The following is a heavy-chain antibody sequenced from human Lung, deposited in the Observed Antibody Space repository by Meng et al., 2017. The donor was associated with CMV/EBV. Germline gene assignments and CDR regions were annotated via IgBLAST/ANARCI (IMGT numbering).Heavy chain of an antibody. J-gene: IGHJ3*02. Sequence: ASVKVSCKASGYTFTNYGLSWVRQAPGQGLEWMGWIRAYTVNTNYAQKFQGRVTMTADRFTDTAYMELRSLRSDDTAVYYCVRVRGQWELGDTYDIWGQGXMVTVSS. CDR3: VRVRGQWELGDTYDI. D-gene: IGHD1-26*01. CDR1: GYTFTNYG. V-gene: IGHV1-18*01. CDR2: IRAYTVNT.